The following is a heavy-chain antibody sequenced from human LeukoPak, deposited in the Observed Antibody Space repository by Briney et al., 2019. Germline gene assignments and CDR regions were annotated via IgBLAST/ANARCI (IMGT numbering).Heavy chain of an antibody. CDR3: ARSNALAGKYYIEY. Sequence: GASVKVSCKASGYTFSSYGITWVRQVSGQGLEWMGWISAYNGNTNHAQKLQGRVTMTTDTSTSTAYMELRSLRSDDTAVYYCARSNALAGKYYIEYWGQGTLVTVSS. D-gene: IGHD6-19*01. CDR2: ISAYNGNT. V-gene: IGHV1-18*01. CDR1: GYTFSSYG. J-gene: IGHJ4*02.